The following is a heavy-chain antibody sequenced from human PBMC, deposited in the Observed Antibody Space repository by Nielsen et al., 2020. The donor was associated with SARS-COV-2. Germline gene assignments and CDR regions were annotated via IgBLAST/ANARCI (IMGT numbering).Heavy chain of an antibody. J-gene: IGHJ6*02. CDR3: ASRYCSSTSCYRSNGMDV. Sequence: WVRQAPGQGLEWMGGIIPIFGTANYAQKFQGRVTITADKSTSTAYMGLSSLRSEDTAVYYCASRYCSSTSCYRSNGMDVWGQGTTVTVSS. CDR2: IIPIFGTA. D-gene: IGHD2-2*01. V-gene: IGHV1-69*06.